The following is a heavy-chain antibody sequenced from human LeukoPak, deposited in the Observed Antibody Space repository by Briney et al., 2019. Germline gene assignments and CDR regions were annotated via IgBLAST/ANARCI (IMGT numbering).Heavy chain of an antibody. CDR1: GFTFSGHW. D-gene: IGHD1-14*01. CDR3: TRDRSRAEDD. J-gene: IGHJ4*02. Sequence: HPGGSLRLSCAASGFTFSGHWMSWVRQAPGKGLEWVANINQGGSDKYYVDSVKGRFTISRDNANNLLYLQMNSLRGEDTAVCYCTRDRSRAEDDWGQGTLVTVSS. CDR2: INQGGSDK. V-gene: IGHV3-7*01.